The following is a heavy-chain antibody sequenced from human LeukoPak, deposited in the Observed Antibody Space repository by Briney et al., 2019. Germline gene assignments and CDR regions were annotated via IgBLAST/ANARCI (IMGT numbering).Heavy chain of an antibody. J-gene: IGHJ4*02. Sequence: SETLSLTCAVYGGSFSGYYWSWIRQPPGKGLEWIGEINHSGSTNYNPSLKSRVTISVDTSKNQFSLKLSSVTAADTAVYYCAKRVIAAAGTGRPFDYWVPGTLVTVSS. CDR2: INHSGST. V-gene: IGHV4-34*01. CDR1: GGSFSGYY. CDR3: AKRVIAAAGTGRPFDY. D-gene: IGHD6-13*01.